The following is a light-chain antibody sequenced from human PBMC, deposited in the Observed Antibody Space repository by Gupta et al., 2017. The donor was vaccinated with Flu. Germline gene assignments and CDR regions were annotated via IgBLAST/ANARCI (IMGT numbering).Light chain of an antibody. Sequence: DIQMTQFPSSLSASVGDRVTITCRASQSISSYLNWYQQKPGKAPKLLIYAASSLQSGVPSRFSGSGSGTDFTLTISRLQPEDCATYYGQQSYSTPSFGGGTKVEIK. V-gene: IGKV1-39*01. CDR3: QQSYSTPS. CDR1: QSISSY. CDR2: AAS. J-gene: IGKJ4*01.